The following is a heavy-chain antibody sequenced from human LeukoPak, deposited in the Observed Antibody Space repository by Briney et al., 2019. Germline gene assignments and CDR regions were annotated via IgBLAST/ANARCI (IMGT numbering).Heavy chain of an antibody. V-gene: IGHV4-39*01. CDR1: GGSISSSSHS. Sequence: SETLSLRCTVSGGSISSSSHSWGWIRQPPGKGLEWIGNMYYSGSTYYDPSLKSRVTISVDASKNQFSLKLNSVTAADTAVYYCARYDYDGSGYYRGRYFDYWGQGTLVTASS. D-gene: IGHD3-22*01. CDR2: MYYSGST. CDR3: ARYDYDGSGYYRGRYFDY. J-gene: IGHJ4*02.